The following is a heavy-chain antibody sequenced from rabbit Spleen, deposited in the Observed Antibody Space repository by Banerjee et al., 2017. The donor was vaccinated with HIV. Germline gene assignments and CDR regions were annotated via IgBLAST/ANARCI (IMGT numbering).Heavy chain of an antibody. CDR3: ARDRGATNRIFDCLDL. Sequence: QEQLEESGGDLVKPEGSLTLTCTASGFSFSSGDYMCWVRQAPGEGLEWIACVGTGSGNTYYANWSKGRFTVSKTSSTTVTLQMPSLTAADTATYFCARDRGATNRIFDCLDLWGPGTLVTVS. J-gene: IGHJ5*01. CDR1: GFSFSSGDY. V-gene: IGHV1S45*01. CDR2: VGTGSGNT. D-gene: IGHD1-1*01.